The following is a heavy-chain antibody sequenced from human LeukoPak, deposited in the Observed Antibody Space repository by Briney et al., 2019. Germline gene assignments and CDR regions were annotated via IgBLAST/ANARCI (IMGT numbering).Heavy chain of an antibody. Sequence: GASVKVSCKASGGTFSSYAISWVRQAPGQGLEWMGGIIPIFGTANYAQKFQGRVTITTDESTSTAYMELSSLRSEDTAVYYCARGGRLPVVVAAEEVHEYYYYYMDVWGKGTTVTVSS. J-gene: IGHJ6*03. CDR1: GGTFSSYA. CDR2: IIPIFGTA. CDR3: ARGGRLPVVVAAEEVHEYYYYYMDV. D-gene: IGHD2-15*01. V-gene: IGHV1-69*05.